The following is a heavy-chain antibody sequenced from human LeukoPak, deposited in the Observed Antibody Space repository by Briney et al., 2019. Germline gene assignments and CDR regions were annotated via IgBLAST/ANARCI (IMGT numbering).Heavy chain of an antibody. J-gene: IGHJ1*01. CDR3: ARGDNYYGSQYFQH. V-gene: IGHV5-51*01. CDR1: GYSFTTYW. Sequence: GESLKISCKGSGYSFTTYWIGWVRQVPGKGLEWMGIIYPGDSETRYSPSFQGQVTISADKSISTASLQWSSLKASDTAMYYCARGDNYYGSQYFQHWGQGTLVTVSS. CDR2: IYPGDSET. D-gene: IGHD3-10*01.